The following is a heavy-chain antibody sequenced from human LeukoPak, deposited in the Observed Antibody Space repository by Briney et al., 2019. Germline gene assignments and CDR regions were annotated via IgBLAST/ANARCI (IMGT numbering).Heavy chain of an antibody. D-gene: IGHD1-26*01. CDR3: ARDPRVGATPY. CDR1: GGSISSGSYY. V-gene: IGHV4-61*02. J-gene: IGHJ4*02. Sequence: TLSLTCTVSGGSISSGSYYWSWIRQPAGKGLEWIGRIYTSGSTNYNPSLKSRVTISVDTSKNQFSLKLSSVTAADTAVYYCARDPRVGATPYWGQGTLVTVSS. CDR2: IYTSGST.